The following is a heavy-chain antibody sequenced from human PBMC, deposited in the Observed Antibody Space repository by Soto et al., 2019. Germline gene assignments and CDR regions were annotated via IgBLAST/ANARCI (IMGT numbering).Heavy chain of an antibody. CDR2: VYYTGST. CDR3: ARGRTVRNYADDSSDYFYFFDY. J-gene: IGHJ4*02. CDR1: GDSISTFY. Sequence: SETLSLTCTVSGDSISTFYWGWMRQSPGRELEWIGYVYYTGSTNYNPSLKSRVTISVDRSKNQFSLKLTSANAADTAVYYCARGRTVRNYADDSSDYFYFFDYWGQGTQVTVSS. V-gene: IGHV4-59*01. D-gene: IGHD3-22*01.